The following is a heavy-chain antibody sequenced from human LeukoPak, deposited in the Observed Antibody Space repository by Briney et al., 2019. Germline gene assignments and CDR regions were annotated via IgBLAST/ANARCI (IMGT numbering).Heavy chain of an antibody. CDR2: INTDGSST. CDR3: AKPGPLAAPGVYFDY. V-gene: IGHV3-74*03. Sequence: PGGSLRLSCAASGFTFSSYWMHWVRQAPGKGLVWVSRINTDGSSTTYADSVKGRFTIYRDNSKNTLYLQMNSLRAEDTAVYYCAKPGPLAAPGVYFDYWGQGTLVTVSS. J-gene: IGHJ4*02. CDR1: GFTFSSYW. D-gene: IGHD6-6*01.